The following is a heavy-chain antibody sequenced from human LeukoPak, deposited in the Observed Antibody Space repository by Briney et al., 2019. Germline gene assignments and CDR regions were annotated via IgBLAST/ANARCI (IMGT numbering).Heavy chain of an antibody. CDR2: VYYTGST. J-gene: IGHJ3*01. D-gene: IGHD6-13*01. V-gene: IGHV4-59*01. Sequence: SETLSLTCTVSGGSISSFYWSWVRQPAGKGRGWFGFVYYTGSTNYSPSLKSRVTISVDTSKNQFSLKLRSVTAADTAVYYCARISSSNWYNERGALDVWGQGTMVTVSS. CDR1: GGSISSFY. CDR3: ARISSSNWYNERGALDV.